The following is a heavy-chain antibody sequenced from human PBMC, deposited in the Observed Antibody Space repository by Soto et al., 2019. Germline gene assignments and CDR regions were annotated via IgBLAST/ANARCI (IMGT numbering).Heavy chain of an antibody. CDR3: ARLGGGFDY. CDR1: GDSVSSNSAA. D-gene: IGHD1-26*01. V-gene: IGHV6-1*01. CDR2: TYYRSTTWYT. J-gene: IGHJ4*02. Sequence: SQTLSLTCAISGDSVSSNSAAWNWIRQSPSRGLEWLGRTYYRSTTWYTDYAVSVESRITINPDTSKNQFSLQLNSVTPEDTAVYYCARLGGGFDYWGQGTLVTVSS.